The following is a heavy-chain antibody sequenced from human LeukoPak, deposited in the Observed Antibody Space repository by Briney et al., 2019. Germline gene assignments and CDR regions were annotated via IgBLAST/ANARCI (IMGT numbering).Heavy chain of an antibody. V-gene: IGHV1-18*01. CDR3: ATEGGWQPTDYGDHVY. CDR1: GYTFTNYG. Sequence: VASVNVFCKASGYTFTNYGITWVRQAPGQGLESMGWISPYNGNTNYAQKFQGRVTMTTDTSTRTAYMELRNLRSDDTALYYCATEGGWQPTDYGDHVYWGQGTLVTVSS. CDR2: ISPYNGNT. J-gene: IGHJ4*02. D-gene: IGHD4-17*01.